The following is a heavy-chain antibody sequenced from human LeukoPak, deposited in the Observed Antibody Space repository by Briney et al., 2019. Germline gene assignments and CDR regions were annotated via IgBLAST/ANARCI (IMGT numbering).Heavy chain of an antibody. Sequence: GGSQRLSCAASGFTFSSYSMNWVRQAPGKGLEWVSAISGSGGSTYYADSVKGRFTISRDNSKNTLYLQMNSLRAEDTAVYYCAKVFVQAVDYWGQGTLVTVSS. CDR1: GFTFSSYS. CDR2: ISGSGGST. J-gene: IGHJ4*02. CDR3: AKVFVQAVDY. D-gene: IGHD6-6*01. V-gene: IGHV3-23*01.